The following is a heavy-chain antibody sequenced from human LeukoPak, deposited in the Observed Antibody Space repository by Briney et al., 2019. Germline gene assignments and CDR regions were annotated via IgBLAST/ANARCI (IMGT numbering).Heavy chain of an antibody. CDR3: ARDGRYYYDSSGP. J-gene: IGHJ5*02. CDR2: IYYSGST. V-gene: IGHV4-39*07. CDR1: GGSISSSSYY. Sequence: LETLSLTCTVSGGSISSSSYYWGWIRQPPGKGLEWIGSIYYSGSTYYNPSLKSRVTISVDTSKNQFSLKLSSVTAADTAVYYCARDGRYYYDSSGPWGQGTLVTVSS. D-gene: IGHD3-22*01.